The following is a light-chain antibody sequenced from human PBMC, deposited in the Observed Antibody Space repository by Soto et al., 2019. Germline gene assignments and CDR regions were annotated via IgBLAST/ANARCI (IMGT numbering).Light chain of an antibody. Sequence: QSAPTQPASVSGSPGQSITISCTGTSSDYVSWYQQHPGKAPKLLIFEVTLRPSEISDRFSGSKSGNTASLTISGLHADDEDDYYCRSYTTTSTWVFGGGTKLTVL. CDR2: EVT. CDR1: SSDY. CDR3: RSYTTTSTWV. J-gene: IGLJ3*02. V-gene: IGLV2-14*01.